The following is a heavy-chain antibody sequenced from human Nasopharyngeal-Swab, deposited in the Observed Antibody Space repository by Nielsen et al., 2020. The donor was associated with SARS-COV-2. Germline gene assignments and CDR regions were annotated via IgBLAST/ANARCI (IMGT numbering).Heavy chain of an antibody. J-gene: IGHJ6*02. D-gene: IGHD3-9*01. Sequence: ASVKVSCKASGYTFTSYAMNWVRQAPGQGLEWMGWISAYNGNTNYAQKLQGRVTMTRDTSISTAYMELSRLRSDDTAVYYCAREPRLGFDSRYYGMDVWGQGTTVTVSS. V-gene: IGHV1-18*01. CDR2: ISAYNGNT. CDR3: AREPRLGFDSRYYGMDV. CDR1: GYTFTSYA.